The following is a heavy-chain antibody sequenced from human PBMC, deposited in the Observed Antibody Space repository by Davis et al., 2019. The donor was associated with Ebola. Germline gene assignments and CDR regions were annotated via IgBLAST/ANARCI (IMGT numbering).Heavy chain of an antibody. CDR1: GFTFSSYS. V-gene: IGHV3-48*02. D-gene: IGHD6-13*01. CDR2: ISSSSSTI. J-gene: IGHJ4*02. Sequence: GESLKISCAASGFTFSSYSMNWVRQAPGKGLEWVSYISSSSSTIYYADSVKGRFTISRDNAKNSLYLQMNSLRDEDTAVYYCALYSSTPYWGQGTLVTVSS. CDR3: ALYSSTPY.